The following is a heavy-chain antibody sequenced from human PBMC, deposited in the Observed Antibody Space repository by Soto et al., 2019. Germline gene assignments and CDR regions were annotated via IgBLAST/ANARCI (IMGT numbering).Heavy chain of an antibody. Sequence: PSQTLSLTFAITLDSFSINIAALNWIRQSPSIGLEWLGRTCYRSKWYNDYSVCVKSRITIXPXTXKNQFSLQLNSVTPEDTAVYYCAREGWFGELLLGDYYYYGMDVRGQGTTVTVSS. J-gene: IGHJ6*02. D-gene: IGHD3-10*01. CDR2: TCYRSKWYN. V-gene: IGHV6-1*01. CDR3: AREGWFGELLLGDYYYYGMDV. CDR1: LDSFSINIAA.